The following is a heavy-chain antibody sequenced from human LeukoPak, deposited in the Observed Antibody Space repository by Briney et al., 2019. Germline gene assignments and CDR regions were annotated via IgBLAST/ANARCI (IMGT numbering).Heavy chain of an antibody. CDR1: GGTFSSYA. D-gene: IGHD3-22*01. J-gene: IGHJ4*02. CDR2: IIPIFGTA. CDR3: TRVRGYDSSGHFDY. V-gene: IGHV1-69*05. Sequence: ASVKVSCKASGGTFSSYAISWERPAPGQELEWMGGIIPIFGTANYAQKFQGRVTITTDESTSTAYMELSSLRSEDTAVYYCTRVRGYDSSGHFDYWGQGTLVTVSS.